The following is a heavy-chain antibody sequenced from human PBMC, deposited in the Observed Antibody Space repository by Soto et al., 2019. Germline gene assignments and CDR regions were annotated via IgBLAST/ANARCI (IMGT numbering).Heavy chain of an antibody. D-gene: IGHD3-16*01. CDR1: GYTFTSYG. CDR2: ISAYNGNT. CDR3: ASFSDYVCAFYI. Sequence: ASVKVSCKASGYTFTSYGISWVRQAPGQGLEWMGWISAYNGNTNYAQKLQGRVTMTTDTSTSTAYMELRSLRSDDTAVYYCASFSDYVCAFYIWGQGKMVTVS. J-gene: IGHJ3*02. V-gene: IGHV1-18*01.